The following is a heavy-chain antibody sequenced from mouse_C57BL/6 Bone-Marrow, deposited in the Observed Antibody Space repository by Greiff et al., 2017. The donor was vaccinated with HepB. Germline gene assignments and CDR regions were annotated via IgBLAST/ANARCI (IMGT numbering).Heavy chain of an antibody. Sequence: VQLQQPGAELVKPGASVKLSCKASGYTFTSYWMQWVKQRPGQGLEWIGEIYPSDSYTNYNQKFKGKATLTVDTSSSTAYMQLSSLTSEDSAVYYCARGFTTVNYWGQGTTLTVSS. V-gene: IGHV1-50*01. CDR3: ARGFTTVNY. CDR1: GYTFTSYW. D-gene: IGHD1-1*01. J-gene: IGHJ2*01. CDR2: IYPSDSYT.